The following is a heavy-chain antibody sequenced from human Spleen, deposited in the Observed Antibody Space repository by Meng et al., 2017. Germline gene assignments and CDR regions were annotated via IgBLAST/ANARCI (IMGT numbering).Heavy chain of an antibody. D-gene: IGHD2-2*01. CDR1: GASTSSGSYY. J-gene: IGHJ5*01. CDR3: ARGVGPAVTSSFDS. Sequence: GLVNPSETLSLTCTVSGASTSSGSYYWGWVRRAPGKGLEWVSSISSTSNYIYYADSVKGRFTISRDNAKNSLYLQMNSLRVEDTAVYYCARGVGPAVTSSFDSWGQGTLVTVSS. CDR2: ISSTSNYI. V-gene: IGHV3-21*06.